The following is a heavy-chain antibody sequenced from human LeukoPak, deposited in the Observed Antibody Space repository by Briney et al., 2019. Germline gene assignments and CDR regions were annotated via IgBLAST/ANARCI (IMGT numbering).Heavy chain of an antibody. J-gene: IGHJ3*02. CDR1: LFTFSSYE. CDR2: ISTSGITI. CDR3: ARVKARSGSTFDI. Sequence: PGGSLRLSCVASLFTFSSYEMNSVRQAPGKGLEWVSYISTSGITIYYADSVKGRFTISRDNAKNLLYLQMNSLRAEDTAVYYCARVKARSGSTFDIWGQGTMVTVSS. D-gene: IGHD2-2*01. V-gene: IGHV3-48*03.